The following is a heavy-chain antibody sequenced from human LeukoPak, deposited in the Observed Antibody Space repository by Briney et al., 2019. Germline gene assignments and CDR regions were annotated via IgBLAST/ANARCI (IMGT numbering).Heavy chain of an antibody. J-gene: IGHJ4*02. CDR3: VRVGDYYDSGGYQGFDY. V-gene: IGHV3-21*01. D-gene: IGHD3-22*01. CDR2: ISSSSYYI. CDR1: GFTFSSYT. Sequence: GGSLRLSCAASGFTFSSYTMNWVRQAPGKGLEWVSSISSSSYYIYYADSVKGRFTISRDNAKNSVYLQMNSLRDEDTAVYYCVRVGDYYDSGGYQGFDYWGQGTLATVSS.